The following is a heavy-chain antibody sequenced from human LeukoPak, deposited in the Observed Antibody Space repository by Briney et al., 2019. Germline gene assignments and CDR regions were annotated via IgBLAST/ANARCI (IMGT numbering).Heavy chain of an antibody. Sequence: PGGSLRVSCAASGFTFSSYNMNWVRQAPGKGLEWVSSISTGSGYMYYADSVKGRFTISRDNAKNSLYLQMNSLRAEDTAVYYCARATVGYYDFWSGSPYYFDNWGPGTLVTVS. J-gene: IGHJ4*02. D-gene: IGHD3-3*01. CDR2: ISTGSGYM. V-gene: IGHV3-21*01. CDR3: ARATVGYYDFWSGSPYYFDN. CDR1: GFTFSSYN.